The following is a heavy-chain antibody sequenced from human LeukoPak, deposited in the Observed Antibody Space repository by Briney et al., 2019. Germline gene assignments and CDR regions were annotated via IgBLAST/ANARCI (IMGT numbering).Heavy chain of an antibody. Sequence: GGSLRLSCAASGFTFSSYEMNWVRQAPGKGLEWASYISSGGSAISYADSVKGRFTISRDNAKNSLYLQMNSLRAEDTAVYYCARDREFCRYWGQGTLVTVSS. V-gene: IGHV3-48*03. CDR1: GFTFSSYE. CDR2: ISSGGSAI. CDR3: ARDREFCRY. J-gene: IGHJ4*02. D-gene: IGHD3-16*01.